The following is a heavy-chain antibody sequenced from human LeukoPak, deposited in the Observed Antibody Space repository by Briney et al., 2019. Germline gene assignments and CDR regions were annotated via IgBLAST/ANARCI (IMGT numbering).Heavy chain of an antibody. CDR1: GFTFSSYA. Sequence: GGSLRLSCVASGFTFSSYAMSWVRQAPGKGLGWVSAIWGSGGSTYYADSVKGRFTISRDNSKNTLYLQMNSLRAEDTAVYYCARGESWTFAYWGQGTLVTVSS. CDR3: ARGESWTFAY. J-gene: IGHJ4*02. V-gene: IGHV3-23*01. D-gene: IGHD6-13*01. CDR2: IWGSGGST.